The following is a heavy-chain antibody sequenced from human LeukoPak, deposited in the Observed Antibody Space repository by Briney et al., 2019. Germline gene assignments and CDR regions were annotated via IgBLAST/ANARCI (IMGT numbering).Heavy chain of an antibody. CDR2: IHYSGST. V-gene: IGHV4-59*01. CDR1: GGSISSYY. D-gene: IGHD4-17*01. J-gene: IGHJ4*02. Sequence: PSETLSLTCTVSGGSISSYYWSWIRQPPGKGLEWIGYIHYSGSTNYNPSLKSRVTISVDTSKNQFSLKLSSVTAADTAVYYCARALNGDYNFDYWGQGTLVTVSS. CDR3: ARALNGDYNFDY.